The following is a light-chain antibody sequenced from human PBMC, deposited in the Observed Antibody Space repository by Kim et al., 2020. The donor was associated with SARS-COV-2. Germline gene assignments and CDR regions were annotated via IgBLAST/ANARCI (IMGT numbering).Light chain of an antibody. J-gene: IGLJ3*02. CDR3: QAWDSSTAV. CDR1: KLGNKF. CDR2: QDS. V-gene: IGLV3-1*01. Sequence: VSPGQTASITCSGDKLGNKFACWYRQKPGQSPVLVIYQDSKRPAGIPERFSGSNSGNTATLTISGTQAMDEADYYCQAWDSSTAVFGGGTKLTVL.